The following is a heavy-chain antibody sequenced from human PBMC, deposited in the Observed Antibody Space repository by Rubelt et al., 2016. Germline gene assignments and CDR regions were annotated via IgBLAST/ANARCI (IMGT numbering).Heavy chain of an antibody. Sequence: EVQLVQSGAELKKPGESLRISCKGSGYSFSSYWISWVRQMPGKGLEWMGRIDPSDSYTEYSTTFQGHVTIAVDRSISTAFLQWSGLRAADTATYVCARENAANWFDPWGQGTLVTVSS. V-gene: IGHV5-10-1*01. CDR1: GYSFSSYW. D-gene: IGHD2-2*01. J-gene: IGHJ5*02. CDR2: IDPSDSYT. CDR3: ARENAANWFDP.